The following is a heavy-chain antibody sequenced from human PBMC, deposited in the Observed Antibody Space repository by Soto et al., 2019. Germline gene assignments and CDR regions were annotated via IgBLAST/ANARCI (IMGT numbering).Heavy chain of an antibody. CDR3: ARGTFDSRSDYFAGLFGP. CDR1: GYTFTGYY. CDR2: IIPNNGGT. Sequence: QVQVVQSGAEVKKPGASVKVSCKASGYTFTGYYMHWVRQAPGQGLEWMGWIIPNNGGTKYAQKFQERVNMTRDTSISTAYMVLSRLRSDDTAVYYCARGTFDSRSDYFAGLFGPWGQGTLVTVSS. V-gene: IGHV1-2*02. D-gene: IGHD3-22*01. J-gene: IGHJ5*02.